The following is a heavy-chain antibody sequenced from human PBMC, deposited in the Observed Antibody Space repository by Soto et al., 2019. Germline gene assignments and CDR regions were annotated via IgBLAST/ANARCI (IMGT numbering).Heavy chain of an antibody. D-gene: IGHD2-15*01. V-gene: IGHV3-23*01. CDR2: ISGSGDKT. CDR3: AKYSHVAGGDANNDFDL. Sequence: EVQLLESGGGLVQPGGSLRVSCAASGFTFSDYAVSWGRQAPGKGLEWVSSISGSGDKTYYADSVKGRFTISRDNSKNTLYLQMSSLRAEDTAVYYWAKYSHVAGGDANNDFDLWGQGTMVTVSS. CDR1: GFTFSDYA. J-gene: IGHJ3*01.